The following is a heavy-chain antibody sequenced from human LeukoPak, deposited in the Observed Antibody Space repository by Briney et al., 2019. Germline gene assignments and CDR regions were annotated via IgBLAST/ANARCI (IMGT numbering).Heavy chain of an antibody. Sequence: ESGPTLLNPPQTLTLTYTFSGFSLSTHGVGVGWSRQPPVKALEWLSLLYWNDDKRLSPSLMNRLSITKDTSKNQVVLRMTNMDPVDTATYHCAQCSEYDTSGLFDNWGQGALVTVSS. D-gene: IGHD3-22*01. CDR3: AQCSEYDTSGLFDN. J-gene: IGHJ4*02. CDR2: LYWNDDK. V-gene: IGHV2-5*01. CDR1: GFSLSTHGVG.